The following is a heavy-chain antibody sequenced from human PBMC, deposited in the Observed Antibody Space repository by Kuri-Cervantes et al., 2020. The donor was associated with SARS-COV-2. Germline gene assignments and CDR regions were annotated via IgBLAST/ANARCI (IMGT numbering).Heavy chain of an antibody. CDR3: ARVTGYSVSVPDY. D-gene: IGHD2-15*01. Sequence: ASVKVSCKASGYTFTSYAMNWVRQAPGQGLEGMGWINTNTGNPTYAQGFTGRFVFSLDTSVSTASLQICSLKAEDTAVYSCARVTGYSVSVPDYWGQGTLVTVSS. J-gene: IGHJ4*02. CDR2: INTNTGNP. V-gene: IGHV7-4-1*01. CDR1: GYTFTSYA.